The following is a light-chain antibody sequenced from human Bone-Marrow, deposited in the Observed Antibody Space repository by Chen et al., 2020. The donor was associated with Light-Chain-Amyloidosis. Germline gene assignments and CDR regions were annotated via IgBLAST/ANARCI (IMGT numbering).Light chain of an antibody. CDR1: SSNIGNNY. Sequence: QSVFTQPPSVSAAPGHMFTISRPGRSSNIGNNYVSWYQQLPGTAPKLLIYDNNKRPSGIPDRFSGSKSGTSATLGITGLQTGDEADYYCGTWDSSLSAGRVFGGGTKLTVL. J-gene: IGLJ3*02. CDR2: DNN. V-gene: IGLV1-51*01. CDR3: GTWDSSLSAGRV.